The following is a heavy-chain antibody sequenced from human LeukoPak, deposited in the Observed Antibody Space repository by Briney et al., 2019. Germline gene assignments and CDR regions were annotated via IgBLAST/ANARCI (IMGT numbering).Heavy chain of an antibody. CDR1: GRSVSTSIYY. CDR2: IYDSETT. D-gene: IGHD2-2*01. Sequence: SETLSLTCTVSGRSVSTSIYYWGWIRQPPGKGLEWIGNIYDSETTYYNPSLKSRVTISVDKSKNQFSLKLSSVTAADTAVYYCARIEGYLVVPAVREAFDIWGQGTMVTVSS. J-gene: IGHJ3*02. V-gene: IGHV4-39*07. CDR3: ARIEGYLVVPAVREAFDI.